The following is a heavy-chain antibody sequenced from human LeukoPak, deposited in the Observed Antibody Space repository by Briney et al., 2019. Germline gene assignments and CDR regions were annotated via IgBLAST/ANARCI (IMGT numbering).Heavy chain of an antibody. CDR2: ISGSGGST. CDR1: GFTFSSYG. V-gene: IGHV3-23*01. D-gene: IGHD3-22*01. CDR3: AKSYYDSSGYYYLGY. Sequence: GTLRLSCAASGFTFSSYGMSWVRQAPGKGLEWVSAISGSGGSTYYADSVKGRFTISRDNSKNTLYLQMDSLRAEDTAVYYCAKSYYDSSGYYYLGYWGQGTLVTVSS. J-gene: IGHJ4*02.